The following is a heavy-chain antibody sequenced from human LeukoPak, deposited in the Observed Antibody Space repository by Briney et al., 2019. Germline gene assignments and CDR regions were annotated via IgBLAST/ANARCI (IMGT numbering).Heavy chain of an antibody. V-gene: IGHV4-34*01. D-gene: IGHD5-24*01. CDR3: ARRRLGYYFDY. Sequence: PSETLSLTCGVYGGSFSGYYWSWIRQPPGKGLEWIGEINPRGSTNYNPSLKSRVTLSADKSKNQFSLTLNSVTAADTAVYYCARRRLGYYFDYWGQGTLVTVSS. CDR2: INPRGST. CDR1: GGSFSGYY. J-gene: IGHJ4*02.